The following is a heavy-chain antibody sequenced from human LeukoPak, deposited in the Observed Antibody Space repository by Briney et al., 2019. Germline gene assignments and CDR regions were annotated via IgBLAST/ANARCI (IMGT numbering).Heavy chain of an antibody. V-gene: IGHV3-30*18. CDR1: GFSFSSYG. CDR2: VSYDASKS. D-gene: IGHD1-26*01. J-gene: IGHJ4*02. CDR3: AKDRPLYSGSQHFDY. Sequence: GGSLRLSCAASGFSFSSYGMHWVRQAPGKGLEWVAVVSYDASKSYHADSVKGRFTISRDNSKNTLYLQMDSPKPDDTAVYYCAKDRPLYSGSQHFDYWGQGTLVTVSS.